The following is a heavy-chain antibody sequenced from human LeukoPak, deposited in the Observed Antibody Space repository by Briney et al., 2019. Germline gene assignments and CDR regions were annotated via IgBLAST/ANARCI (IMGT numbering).Heavy chain of an antibody. CDR3: ARRGNWNLRAFDI. V-gene: IGHV4-4*02. CDR1: GGSISSSNW. D-gene: IGHD1-1*01. Sequence: PSGTLSLTCAVSGGSISSSNWWSWVRQPPGKGLEWIGEINHSGSTNYNPSLKSRVTISVDTSKNQFSLKLSSVTAADTAVYYCARRGNWNLRAFDIWGQGTMVTVSS. CDR2: INHSGST. J-gene: IGHJ3*02.